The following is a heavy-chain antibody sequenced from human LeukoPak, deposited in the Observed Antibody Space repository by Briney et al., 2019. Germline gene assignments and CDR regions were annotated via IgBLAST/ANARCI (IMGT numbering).Heavy chain of an antibody. V-gene: IGHV3-48*03. D-gene: IGHD6-13*01. Sequence: GGSLRLSCAASGFTFSNYEMNWVRQAPRKGLEWISHISIFGDIIHYADSVEGRFTISRDNAKNSLYLQMDSLRAEDTAVYYCAKDATAVVGTVYMDVWGKGTTVTISS. CDR2: ISIFGDII. CDR1: GFTFSNYE. J-gene: IGHJ6*03. CDR3: AKDATAVVGTVYMDV.